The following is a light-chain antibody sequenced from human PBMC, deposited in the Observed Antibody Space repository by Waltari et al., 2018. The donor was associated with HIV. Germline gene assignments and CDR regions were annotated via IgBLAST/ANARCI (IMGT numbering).Light chain of an antibody. Sequence: QSALTQPASVSGSPGQSITISCTGTSSDVGGYNLVSWYQQHPGKAPKLMIYEVGKRPSGFFNSFSVSKSGNTASLTISGLQAEDEADYYCCAYAGSTTYVIFGGGTKLTVL. CDR3: CAYAGSTTYVI. V-gene: IGLV2-23*02. CDR1: SSDVGGYNL. CDR2: EVG. J-gene: IGLJ2*01.